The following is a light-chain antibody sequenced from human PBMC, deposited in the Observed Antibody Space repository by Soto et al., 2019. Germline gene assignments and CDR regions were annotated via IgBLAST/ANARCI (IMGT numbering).Light chain of an antibody. CDR3: QHYGSTSGIT. Sequence: ETVLPKPPSTLSLSTGERATLSCRASQYITIYLAWYQHKPGQAPRLLISDASSRATGIPARFSGSGSGTDFTLTISRLEPEDFVVYYCQHYGSTSGITFGQGTRLEIK. CDR1: QYITIY. J-gene: IGKJ5*01. CDR2: DAS. V-gene: IGKV3-11*01.